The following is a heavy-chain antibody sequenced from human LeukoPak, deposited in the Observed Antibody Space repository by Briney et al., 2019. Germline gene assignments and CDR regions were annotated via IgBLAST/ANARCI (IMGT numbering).Heavy chain of an antibody. V-gene: IGHV3-48*01. D-gene: IGHD1-26*01. Sequence: GGSLRLSCATSEFPFSSYSMNWVRRAPGKGLEWVSYITSSSDTIYYADSVKGRFTISRDNAKNTLFLQMNSLRAEDTAVYYCATFPWELRPTWGQGTLVTVSS. J-gene: IGHJ4*02. CDR1: EFPFSSYS. CDR3: ATFPWELRPT. CDR2: ITSSSDTI.